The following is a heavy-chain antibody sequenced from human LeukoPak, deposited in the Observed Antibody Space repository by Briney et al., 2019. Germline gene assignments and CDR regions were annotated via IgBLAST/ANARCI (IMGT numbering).Heavy chain of an antibody. Sequence: GGSLRLSCAASGFTFNSYAMSWVRQAPGKGLEWVSGISGSGGSTYYADSVKGRFTVSRDNSKNTLYLQMDSLRADDTAVYYCARYSGSYYYPPAWDLWGQGTLVTVSS. CDR3: ARYSGSYYYPPAWDL. D-gene: IGHD1-26*01. CDR2: ISGSGGST. CDR1: GFTFNSYA. V-gene: IGHV3-23*01. J-gene: IGHJ4*02.